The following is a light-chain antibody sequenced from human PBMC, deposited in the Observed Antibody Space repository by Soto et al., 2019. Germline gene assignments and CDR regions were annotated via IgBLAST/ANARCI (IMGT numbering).Light chain of an antibody. Sequence: QSALTQPASVSGSPGQSITISCTGTSSDVGAYNYVSWYQQHPGKAPKLMIFDVSNRPSGVANRFSGSKAGNTASLTISRLQAEDEADYYCSSYTTATTSVFGGGTKVTVL. CDR1: SSDVGAYNY. V-gene: IGLV2-14*01. CDR2: DVS. CDR3: SSYTTATTSV. J-gene: IGLJ3*02.